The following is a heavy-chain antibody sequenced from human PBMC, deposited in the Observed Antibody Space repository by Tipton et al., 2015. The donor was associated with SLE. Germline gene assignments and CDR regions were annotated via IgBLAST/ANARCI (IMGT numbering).Heavy chain of an antibody. D-gene: IGHD2-8*01. CDR3: VRLRSKVLIDY. J-gene: IGHJ4*02. V-gene: IGHV4-39*07. CDR2: IYYRGNT. CDR1: NVSISSSTYY. Sequence: TLSLTCTVSNVSISSSTYYWGWIRQPPGKGLEWIGSIYYRGNTYYYPSLKSRITISVDTSKNQFSLEVRSVTAADTAVYYCVRLRSKVLIDYWGQGTLVTVSS.